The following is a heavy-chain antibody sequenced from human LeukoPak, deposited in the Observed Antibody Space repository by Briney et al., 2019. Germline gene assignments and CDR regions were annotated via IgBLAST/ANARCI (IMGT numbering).Heavy chain of an antibody. Sequence: ASVKVSCKASGYTFTNYYIHWVRQAPGQGLEWMGWISAYNGNTNYAQKLQGRVTMTTDTSTSTAYMELRSLRSDDTAVYYCARDKGYFDWLLPYDYWGQGTLVTVSS. CDR1: GYTFTNYY. D-gene: IGHD3-9*01. V-gene: IGHV1-18*04. CDR3: ARDKGYFDWLLPYDY. CDR2: ISAYNGNT. J-gene: IGHJ4*02.